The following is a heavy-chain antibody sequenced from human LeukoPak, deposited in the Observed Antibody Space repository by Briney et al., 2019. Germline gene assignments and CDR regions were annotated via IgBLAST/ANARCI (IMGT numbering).Heavy chain of an antibody. CDR1: GYTFTDYY. Sequence: ASVKVSCKASGYTFTDYYMHWVQQAPGQGLEWMGWINPNSGGTNYAQKFQGGVTMTGDTSISTAYMELSRLKSDDTAVYYCARGSRFSAAGKAASDIWGQGTMVTVSS. CDR3: ARGSRFSAAGKAASDI. J-gene: IGHJ3*02. V-gene: IGHV1-2*02. CDR2: INPNSGGT. D-gene: IGHD6-13*01.